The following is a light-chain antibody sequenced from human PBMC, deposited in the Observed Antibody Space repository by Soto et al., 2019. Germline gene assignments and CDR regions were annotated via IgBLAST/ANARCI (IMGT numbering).Light chain of an antibody. Sequence: DIQLTQSPSSLSASVGDRVTITCRASQSIRSYLNWYQQKPGKAPKLLIYAASTLQSGVPSRFSGSGSGTDFTLTISCLQSEDFATYYCQQYYSYPLTFGGGTKVDIK. J-gene: IGKJ4*01. CDR2: AAS. CDR3: QQYYSYPLT. CDR1: QSIRSY. V-gene: IGKV1-39*01.